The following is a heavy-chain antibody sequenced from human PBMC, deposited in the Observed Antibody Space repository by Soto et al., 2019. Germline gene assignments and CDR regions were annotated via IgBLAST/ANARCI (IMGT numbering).Heavy chain of an antibody. CDR2: IIPIFGTA. CDR1: GGTFSSYA. Sequence: QVQLVQSGAAVKKPGSSVKVSCKASGGTFSSYAISWVRQAPGQGLEWMGGIIPIFGTANYAQKFQGRVTITADESTSTAYMELSSLRSEDTAVYYCARGRDYDILTGYYAWYFDLWGRGTLVTVSS. D-gene: IGHD3-9*01. V-gene: IGHV1-69*12. J-gene: IGHJ2*01. CDR3: ARGRDYDILTGYYAWYFDL.